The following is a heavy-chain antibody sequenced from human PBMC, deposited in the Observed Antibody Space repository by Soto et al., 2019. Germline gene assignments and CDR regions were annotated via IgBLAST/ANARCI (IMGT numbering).Heavy chain of an antibody. J-gene: IGHJ6*02. CDR2: IIPIFGTA. CDR1: GGTFSSYA. CDR3: ARAHETQEYGGITVHNYYYGMDV. V-gene: IGHV1-69*13. D-gene: IGHD1-20*01. Sequence: SVKVSCKASGGTFSSYAISWVRQAPGQGLEWMGGIIPIFGTANYAQKFQGRVTITADESTSTAYMELSSLRSEDTAVYYCARAHETQEYGGITVHNYYYGMDVWGQGTTVTVSS.